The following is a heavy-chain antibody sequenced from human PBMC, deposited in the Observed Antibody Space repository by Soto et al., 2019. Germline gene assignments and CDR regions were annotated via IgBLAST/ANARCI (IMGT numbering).Heavy chain of an antibody. CDR2: IYHSGST. Sequence: SETLSLTCAVSGGSISSSNWWSWVRQPPGKGLEWIGEIYHSGSTNYNPSLKSRVTISVDKSKNQFSLKLSSVTAADTAVYYCARAYFWSGYSHFDYWGQGTLVTAPQ. D-gene: IGHD3-3*01. CDR1: GGSISSSNW. CDR3: ARAYFWSGYSHFDY. J-gene: IGHJ4*02. V-gene: IGHV4-4*02.